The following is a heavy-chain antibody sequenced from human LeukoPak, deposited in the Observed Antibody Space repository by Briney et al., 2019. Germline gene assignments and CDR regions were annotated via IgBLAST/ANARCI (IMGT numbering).Heavy chain of an antibody. CDR3: ARGVAGVYFYYYMDV. J-gene: IGHJ6*03. CDR2: INPNNGDT. V-gene: IGHV1-2*02. Sequence: ASVKVSCKATGYTFTGYYMQWVRQAPGQGLEWMGWINPNNGDTNYAQKFQGRVTMTRDTSISTAYMELSGLRSDDTAVYYCARGVAGVYFYYYMDVWGKGTTVTVSS. D-gene: IGHD1-14*01. CDR1: GYTFTGYY.